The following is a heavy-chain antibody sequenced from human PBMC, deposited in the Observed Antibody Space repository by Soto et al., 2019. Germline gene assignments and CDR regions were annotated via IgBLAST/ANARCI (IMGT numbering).Heavy chain of an antibody. D-gene: IGHD2-15*01. J-gene: IGHJ6*02. CDR2: TYYRSKWYN. Sequence: SQTLSLTCGISGDSVSSHSAAGNWIRQSPSRGLEWLGRTYYRSKWYNDYAVSVKSRITINPDTSKNQFSLQLNSVTPEDTAVYYCAREGFYCSGGSCYDVWGQGTTVTVSS. CDR3: AREGFYCSGGSCYDV. V-gene: IGHV6-1*01. CDR1: GDSVSSHSAA.